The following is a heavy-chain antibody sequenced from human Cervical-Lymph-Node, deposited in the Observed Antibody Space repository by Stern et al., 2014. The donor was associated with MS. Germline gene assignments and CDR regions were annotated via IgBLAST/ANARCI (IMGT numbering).Heavy chain of an antibody. J-gene: IGHJ4*02. D-gene: IGHD3-10*01. CDR2: ISWNSGVI. CDR3: AKDYASGSSFFDS. V-gene: IGHV3-9*01. Sequence: EVQLVESGGGLVQPGRSLRLSCAASGFTFDDHAMYWVRQAPGKGLEGVSHISWNSGVIVYADSVKGRFTISRDNAKNSLYLDMNSLRVEDTALYYCAKDYASGSSFFDSWGQGTLVTVSS. CDR1: GFTFDDHA.